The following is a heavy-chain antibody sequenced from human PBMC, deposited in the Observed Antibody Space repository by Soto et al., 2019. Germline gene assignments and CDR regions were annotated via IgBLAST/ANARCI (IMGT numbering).Heavy chain of an antibody. Sequence: QVHLVQSGAEVKKPGSSVKVSCKASGGTFSSYAISWVRQAPGQGLALMGGIIPIFGTANYEQKFQGRVTITADKPTSTAYMGLRRLRSEDTAVYYCAREVMATKHHFFCMGVWCQGAKVTVAS. D-gene: IGHD2-21*01. V-gene: IGHV1-69*06. CDR2: IIPIFGTA. CDR1: GGTFSSYA. CDR3: AREVMATKHHFFCMGV. J-gene: IGHJ6*02.